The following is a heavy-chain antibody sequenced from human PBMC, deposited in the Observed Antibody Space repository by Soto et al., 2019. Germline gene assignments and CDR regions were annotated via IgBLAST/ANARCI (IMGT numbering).Heavy chain of an antibody. V-gene: IGHV2-5*02. CDR3: AHRDGARFYFDY. CDR2: IYWDDDK. CDR1: GFSITTNEVS. J-gene: IGHJ4*02. Sequence: QITLKESGPTVVKPTQTLTLTCSLSGFSITTNEVSVGWIRQPPGKALEWLALIYWDDDKRYSPSLKDRLTITKDTSKTQVVLTMTNMDPGDTATYYCAHRDGARFYFDYWGQGTLVTVTS.